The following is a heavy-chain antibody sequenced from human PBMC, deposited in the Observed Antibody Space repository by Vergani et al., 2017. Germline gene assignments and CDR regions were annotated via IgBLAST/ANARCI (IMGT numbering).Heavy chain of an antibody. CDR3: ARLLRGYSSSSYYFDY. V-gene: IGHV5-51*03. Sequence: EVQLVQSGAEVKKPGESLKISCKGSGYSFTSYWIGWVRQMPGKGLEWMGIIYPGDSDTRHRPSFQGQVTISADKSISTAYLQWSSLKASDTAVYYCARLLRGYSSSSYYFDYWGQGTLVTVSS. CDR1: GYSFTSYW. CDR2: IYPGDSDT. D-gene: IGHD6-6*01. J-gene: IGHJ4*02.